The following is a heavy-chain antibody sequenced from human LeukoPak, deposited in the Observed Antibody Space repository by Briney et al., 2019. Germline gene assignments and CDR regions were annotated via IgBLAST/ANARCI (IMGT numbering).Heavy chain of an antibody. CDR2: IYTSGST. V-gene: IGHV4-61*02. CDR3: ARDSGYSYGYYYYYGMDV. CDR1: GGSISSGSYY. J-gene: IGHJ6*02. Sequence: SQTLSLTCTVSGGSISSGSYYWSWIRQPAGKGLEWIGRIYTSGSTNYNPSLKSRVTISVDTSKSQFSLKLSSVTAADTAVYYCARDSGYSYGYYYYYGMDVWGQGTTVTVSS. D-gene: IGHD5-18*01.